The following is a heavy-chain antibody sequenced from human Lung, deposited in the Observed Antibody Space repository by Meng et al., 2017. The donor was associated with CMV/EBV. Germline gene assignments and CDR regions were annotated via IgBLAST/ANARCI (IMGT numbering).Heavy chain of an antibody. Sequence: SXAAAGFTFSSDAMRWVRHAPGKGLEWGSAISGSGGSTYYADSVKGRFTISRDNSKNTLYLQMNSLRAEDTAVYYCPKVVVPAATRDDAFDIWGQGTXVTVSS. D-gene: IGHD2-2*01. CDR3: PKVVVPAATRDDAFDI. CDR1: GFTFSSDA. V-gene: IGHV3-23*01. J-gene: IGHJ3*02. CDR2: ISGSGGST.